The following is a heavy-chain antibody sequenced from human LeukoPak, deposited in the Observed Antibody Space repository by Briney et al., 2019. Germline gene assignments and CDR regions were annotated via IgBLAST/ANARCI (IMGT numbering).Heavy chain of an antibody. CDR2: IKQDGSEK. Sequence: GGSLRLSCAASGFTFSSYWMSWVRQAPGKGLEWVANIKQDGSEKYYVDSVKGRFTISRDNAKNSLYLQMHSLRAEDTAVYYCARTLEYSSSSDAFDIWGQGTMVTVSS. CDR1: GFTFSSYW. CDR3: ARTLEYSSSSDAFDI. V-gene: IGHV3-7*01. J-gene: IGHJ3*02. D-gene: IGHD6-6*01.